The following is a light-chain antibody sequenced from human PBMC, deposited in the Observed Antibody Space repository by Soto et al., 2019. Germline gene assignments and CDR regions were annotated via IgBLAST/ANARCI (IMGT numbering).Light chain of an antibody. Sequence: DIPMTQSPSSVSASVGDSVTITCRASQGISGWLAWYQQKPGKAPKLLIYAASTLQSGVPSRFSGGRSGTDFTLTLNSLQPEDFAPYYCQQATISQLTFGGGTKVEIK. V-gene: IGKV1-12*01. CDR2: AAS. CDR3: QQATISQLT. CDR1: QGISGW. J-gene: IGKJ4*01.